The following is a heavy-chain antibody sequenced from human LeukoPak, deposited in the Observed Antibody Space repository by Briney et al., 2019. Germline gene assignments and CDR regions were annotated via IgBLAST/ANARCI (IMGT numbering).Heavy chain of an antibody. Sequence: GGSLRLSCAASGFTFSSYAMSWVRQAPGKGPEWVSALSGSGGSTYYADSVKGRFTISRDNSKKTLYLQMSSLRAEDTAVYYCAKGGYYDSNGYYPFDYWGQGTLVTVSS. CDR3: AKGGYYDSNGYYPFDY. CDR2: LSGSGGST. D-gene: IGHD3-22*01. CDR1: GFTFSSYA. V-gene: IGHV3-23*01. J-gene: IGHJ4*02.